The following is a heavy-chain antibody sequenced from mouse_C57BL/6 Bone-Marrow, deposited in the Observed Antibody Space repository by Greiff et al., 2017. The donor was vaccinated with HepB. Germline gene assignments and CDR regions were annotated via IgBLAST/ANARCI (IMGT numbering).Heavy chain of an antibody. CDR2: ISSGSSTI. CDR1: GFTFSDYG. Sequence: EVKVVESGGGLVKPGGSLKLSCAASGFTFSDYGMHWVRQAPEKGLEWVAYISSGSSTIYYADTVKGRFTISRDNAKNTLFLQMTSLRSEDTAMYYCAREDYGSSYPFAYWGQGTLVTVSA. D-gene: IGHD1-1*01. V-gene: IGHV5-17*01. CDR3: AREDYGSSYPFAY. J-gene: IGHJ3*01.